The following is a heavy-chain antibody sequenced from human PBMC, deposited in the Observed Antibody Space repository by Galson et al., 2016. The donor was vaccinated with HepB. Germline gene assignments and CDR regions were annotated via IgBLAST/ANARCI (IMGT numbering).Heavy chain of an antibody. Sequence: SVKVSCKASGYTFSNFGLSWLRQAPGEGLEWMGWISVSRGNTHYAQKFQGRVTMTTDTSTSTAYMELRSLRSDDTAVYFCARDSPDDYNGYFCFDYWGQGTLVTVSS. V-gene: IGHV1-18*04. J-gene: IGHJ4*02. CDR2: ISVSRGNT. CDR1: GYTFSNFG. CDR3: ARDSPDDYNGYFCFDY. D-gene: IGHD3-22*01.